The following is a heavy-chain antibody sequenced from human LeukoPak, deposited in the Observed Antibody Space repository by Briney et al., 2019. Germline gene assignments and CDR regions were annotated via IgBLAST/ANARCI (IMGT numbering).Heavy chain of an antibody. CDR1: GGSFSGYY. CDR3: ARGGLGSQGGGEGLFYFAY. Sequence: SETLSLTCAVYGGSFSGYYWSWIRQPPGKGLEWIGEINHSGSTNYNPSLKSRVTISVDTSKNQFSLKLSSVTAADTAVYYCARGGLGSQGGGEGLFYFAYGGKETLVTVS. CDR2: INHSGST. J-gene: IGHJ4*02. D-gene: IGHD3-16*01. V-gene: IGHV4-34*01.